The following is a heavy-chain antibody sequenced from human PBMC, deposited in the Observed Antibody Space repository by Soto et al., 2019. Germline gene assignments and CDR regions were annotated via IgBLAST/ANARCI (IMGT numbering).Heavy chain of an antibody. J-gene: IGHJ3*02. D-gene: IGHD6-13*01. V-gene: IGHV3-15*01. Sequence: GGSLRLSCAASGITFSNAWMNWVRQAPGKGLEYIGRVRSKTDGGTTEYAAPVEGRFTISRDDSKNTLYLQMGGLKTEDTAVYYCTTTRPGTNVFDNWGQGTLVTVSS. CDR1: GITFSNAW. CDR3: TTTRPGTNVFDN. CDR2: VRSKTDGGTT.